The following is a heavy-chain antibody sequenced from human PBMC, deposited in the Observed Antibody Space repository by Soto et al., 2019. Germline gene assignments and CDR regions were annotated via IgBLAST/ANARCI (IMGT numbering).Heavy chain of an antibody. V-gene: IGHV4-4*07. J-gene: IGHJ4*02. CDR3: AREPLAHSYFDF. CDR2: LYNAERT. Sequence: QLQLQESGPGLVKPSQSLSLTCTVSGGSVSNHYWSWIRQPAGKGLEWLGRLYNAERTSYNPSLTSRVTMSMDTSKNQFSLKLTSVTAADTAVYFCAREPLAHSYFDFWGQGTLVTVSS. CDR1: GGSVSNHY.